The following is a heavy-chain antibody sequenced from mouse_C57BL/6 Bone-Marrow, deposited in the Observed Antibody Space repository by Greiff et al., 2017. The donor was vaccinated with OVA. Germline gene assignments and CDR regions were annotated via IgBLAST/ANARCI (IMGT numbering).Heavy chain of an antibody. J-gene: IGHJ4*01. CDR2: ISSGGSYT. CDR1: GFTFSSYG. CDR3: ARQPRYYYAMDY. V-gene: IGHV5-6*01. D-gene: IGHD1-1*01. Sequence: EVQRVESGGDLVKPGGSLKLSCAASGFTFSSYGMSWVRQTPDKRLEWVATISSGGSYTYSPDSVKGRFTISRDNAKNTLYLQMSSLKSEDTAMYYCARQPRYYYAMDYWGQGTSVTVSS.